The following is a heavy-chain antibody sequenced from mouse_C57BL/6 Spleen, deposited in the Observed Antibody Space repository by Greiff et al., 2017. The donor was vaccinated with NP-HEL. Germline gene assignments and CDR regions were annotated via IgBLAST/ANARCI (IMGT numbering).Heavy chain of an antibody. Sequence: EVKLVESGGGLVKPGGSLKLSCAASGFTFSDYGMHWVRQAPEKGLEWVAYISSGSSTIYYADTVKGRFTISRDNAKNTLFLQMNSLRSEDTAMYYCARRDDYDGFAYWGQGTLVTVSA. J-gene: IGHJ3*01. V-gene: IGHV5-17*01. CDR3: ARRDDYDGFAY. CDR2: ISSGSSTI. CDR1: GFTFSDYG. D-gene: IGHD2-4*01.